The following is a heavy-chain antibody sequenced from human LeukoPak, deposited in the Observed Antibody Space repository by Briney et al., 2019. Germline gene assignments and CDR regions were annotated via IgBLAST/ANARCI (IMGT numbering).Heavy chain of an antibody. CDR2: ISGSGGST. CDR1: GFTFGSYA. V-gene: IGHV3-23*01. D-gene: IGHD2-2*01. J-gene: IGHJ4*02. Sequence: GGSLRLSCAASGFTFGSYAMSWVRQAPGKGLEWVSAISGSGGSTYYADSVKGRFTISRDNSKNTLYLQMNSLRAEDTAVYYCAKEAVYVIVVVPAALDYWGQGTLVTVSS. CDR3: AKEAVYVIVVVPAALDY.